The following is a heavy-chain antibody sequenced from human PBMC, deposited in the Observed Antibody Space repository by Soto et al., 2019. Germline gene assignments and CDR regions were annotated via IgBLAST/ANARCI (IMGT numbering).Heavy chain of an antibody. CDR2: ISGSGGST. D-gene: IGHD4-17*01. CDR3: AKDRVSGTWDDYGDYKDAFDI. V-gene: IGHV3-23*01. CDR1: GFTFSSYA. J-gene: IGHJ3*02. Sequence: GGSLRLSCAASGFTFSSYAMSWVRQAPGKGLEWVSAISGSGGSTYYADSVKGRFTISRDNSKNTLYLQMNSLRAEDTAVYYCAKDRVSGTWDDYGDYKDAFDIWGQGTMVTVSS.